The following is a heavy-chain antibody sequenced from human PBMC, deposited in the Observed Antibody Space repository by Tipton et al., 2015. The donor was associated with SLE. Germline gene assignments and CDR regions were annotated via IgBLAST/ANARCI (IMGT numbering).Heavy chain of an antibody. CDR2: INHSGST. V-gene: IGHV4-4*02. D-gene: IGHD6-13*01. CDR1: GVSISGSDR. J-gene: IGHJ5*02. Sequence: TLSLTCAVSGVSISGSDRWSWIRQPPGKGLEWIGEINHSGSTNYNPSLKSRVTISVDTSKNQFSLKLSSVTAADTAVYYCARGGSAASWGQGTVVTVSS. CDR3: ARGGSAAS.